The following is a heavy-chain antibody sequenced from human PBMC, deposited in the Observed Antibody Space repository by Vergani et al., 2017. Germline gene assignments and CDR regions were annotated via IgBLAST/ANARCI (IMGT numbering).Heavy chain of an antibody. D-gene: IGHD3-10*01. CDR3: ARDLITMVRGVIKKVGAHPGY. CDR2: ISAYNGNT. Sequence: QVQLVQSGAEVKKPGSSVKVSCKASGGTFTSYGISWVRQAPGQGLEWMGWISAYNGNTNYAQKLQGRVTMTTDTSTSTAYMELRSLRSDDTAVYYCARDLITMVRGVIKKVGAHPGYWGQGTLVTVSS. V-gene: IGHV1-18*04. J-gene: IGHJ4*02. CDR1: GGTFTSYG.